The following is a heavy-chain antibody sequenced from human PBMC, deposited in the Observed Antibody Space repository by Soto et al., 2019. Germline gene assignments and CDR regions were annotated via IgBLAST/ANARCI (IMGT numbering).Heavy chain of an antibody. CDR2: INPFYGSR. V-gene: IGHV1-46*01. Sequence: ASVKVSCKASGYIFTSYYIHWVRQAPGQGLEWMGWINPFYGSRMFAQRFQGRVTMTRDKSTSTGYMEVSSLRSEDTAVYYCAREGIAAAVGAFDIWGQGTMVTVSS. J-gene: IGHJ3*02. CDR1: GYIFTSYY. D-gene: IGHD6-13*01. CDR3: AREGIAAAVGAFDI.